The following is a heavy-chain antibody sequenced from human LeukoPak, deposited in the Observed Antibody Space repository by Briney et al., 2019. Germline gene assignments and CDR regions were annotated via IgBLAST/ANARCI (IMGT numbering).Heavy chain of an antibody. Sequence: GGSLRLSCVASGFTFSSNWMSRVRQAPGKGLECVSAISGSAGTTYYADSVKGRFTISRDNSKNTLYLQMSSLRAEDTAVYYCAKGALEWSYYFDYWGQGILVTVSS. J-gene: IGHJ4*02. V-gene: IGHV3-23*01. D-gene: IGHD3-3*01. CDR2: ISGSAGTT. CDR1: GFTFSSNW. CDR3: AKGALEWSYYFDY.